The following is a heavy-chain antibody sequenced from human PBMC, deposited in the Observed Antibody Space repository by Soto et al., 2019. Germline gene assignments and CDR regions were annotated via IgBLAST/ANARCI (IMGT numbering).Heavy chain of an antibody. V-gene: IGHV3-23*01. Sequence: GGSLRLSCAASGFTFSSYAMSWVRQAPGKGLEWVSAISGSGGSTYYADSVKGRFTISRDNSKNTLYLQMNSLRAEDTAVYYCAKDQSGFIAAPIWRMDVWGQGTTVTVSS. CDR3: AKDQSGFIAAPIWRMDV. CDR2: ISGSGGST. CDR1: GFTFSSYA. J-gene: IGHJ6*02. D-gene: IGHD6-6*01.